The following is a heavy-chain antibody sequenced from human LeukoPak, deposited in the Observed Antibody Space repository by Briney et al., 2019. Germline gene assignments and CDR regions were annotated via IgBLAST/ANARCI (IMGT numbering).Heavy chain of an antibody. D-gene: IGHD5-18*01. V-gene: IGHV3-30*18. CDR1: GFTFSSSW. Sequence: GGSLRLSCAASGFTFSSSWMSWVRQAPGKGLEWVAVISYDASNKNYADPVKGRFTISRDYSKNTVYMQMNSLRAEDTAVYFCAKGVGGYTIGYYFDYWGQGTPVTVSS. J-gene: IGHJ4*02. CDR3: AKGVGGYTIGYYFDY. CDR2: ISYDASNK.